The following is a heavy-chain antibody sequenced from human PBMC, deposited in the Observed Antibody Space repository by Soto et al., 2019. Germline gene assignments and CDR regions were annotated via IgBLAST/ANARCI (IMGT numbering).Heavy chain of an antibody. CDR2: IYSGGAT. CDR1: GGSINTYY. Sequence: SETLSLTCTVSGGSINTYYWNWIRQPAGKGLEWIGRIYSGGATSYSPSLKSRATMSVDTSKNQFSLKLSSVTAADTAVYYCARGWYGDYGVTSFDYWGQGTLVTVSS. J-gene: IGHJ4*02. D-gene: IGHD4-17*01. V-gene: IGHV4-4*07. CDR3: ARGWYGDYGVTSFDY.